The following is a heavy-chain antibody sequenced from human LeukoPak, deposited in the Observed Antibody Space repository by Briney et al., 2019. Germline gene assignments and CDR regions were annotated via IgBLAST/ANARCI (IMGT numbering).Heavy chain of an antibody. Sequence: ASVKVSCKASGYTFTSYAMHWVRQAPGQRREWMGWINAGNGNTKYSQEFQGRVTITRDTSASTAYMELSSLGSEDMAVYYCAIYSGYDRNDAFDIWGQGTMVTVSS. J-gene: IGHJ3*02. V-gene: IGHV1-3*03. CDR3: AIYSGYDRNDAFDI. D-gene: IGHD5-12*01. CDR2: INAGNGNT. CDR1: GYTFTSYA.